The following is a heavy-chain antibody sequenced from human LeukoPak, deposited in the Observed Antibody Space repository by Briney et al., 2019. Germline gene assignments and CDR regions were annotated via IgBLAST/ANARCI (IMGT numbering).Heavy chain of an antibody. D-gene: IGHD4-17*01. CDR2: ITGSGRGT. CDR1: GFTFSDYY. J-gene: IGHJ3*02. Sequence: GGSLRLSCAASGFTFSDYYMSWIRQAPGKGLEWVLSITGSGRGTYYADSVKGRFSVSRDNSQNTVFLHMNSLRADDTALYYCSKDPNGDYVGAFDMWGPGTMVTVSS. V-gene: IGHV3-23*01. CDR3: SKDPNGDYVGAFDM.